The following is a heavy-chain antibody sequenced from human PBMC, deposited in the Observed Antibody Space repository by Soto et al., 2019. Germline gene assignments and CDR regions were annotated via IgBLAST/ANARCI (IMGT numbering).Heavy chain of an antibody. J-gene: IGHJ4*02. CDR2: ISGSGADT. D-gene: IGHD2-15*01. CDR3: AKDTGRGGGSVFDY. CDR1: GFIFSNYA. Sequence: GGSLRLSCAPSGFIFSNYAMSWVRQARGKGLEWVSAISGSGADTYYQESVKGRFTISRDNFNNTLYLQMNSLRAEDTAVYYCAKDTGRGGGSVFDYWGQGTLVTVSS. V-gene: IGHV3-23*01.